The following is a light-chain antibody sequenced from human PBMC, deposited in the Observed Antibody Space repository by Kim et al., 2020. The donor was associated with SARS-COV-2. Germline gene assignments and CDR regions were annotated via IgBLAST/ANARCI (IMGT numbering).Light chain of an antibody. J-gene: IGLJ2*01. CDR3: QAWDSSTVV. Sequence: SVSPGKTASINCSGDKWGDKYACWYQQKPGQSLVLVIYQDSKRPSGIPERFSGSNSGNTATLTISGTQAMDEADYYCQAWDSSTVVFGGGTQLTVL. CDR1: KWGDKY. V-gene: IGLV3-1*01. CDR2: QDS.